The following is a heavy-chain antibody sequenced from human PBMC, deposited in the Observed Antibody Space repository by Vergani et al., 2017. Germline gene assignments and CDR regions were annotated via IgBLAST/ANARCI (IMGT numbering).Heavy chain of an antibody. V-gene: IGHV4-39*07. J-gene: IGHJ4*02. CDR1: GGSFFNSRYY. Sequence: QLQLQESGPGLVKPSGTLSLTCSVTGGSFFNSRYYWGWIRQPPGKGLEWIGSMDYNGRAYYTPSLRRRVAISIDTSKMQFSLKLYSLTAADTAVYYCVRRNNVVRETDYFDYWGQGILVTVSS. D-gene: IGHD3-10*01. CDR3: VRRNNVVRETDYFDY. CDR2: MDYNGRA.